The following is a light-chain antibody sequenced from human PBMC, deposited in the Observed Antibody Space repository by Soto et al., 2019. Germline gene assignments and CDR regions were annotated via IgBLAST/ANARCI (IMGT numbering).Light chain of an antibody. Sequence: QSVLTQPPSASGTPGQRVTISCSGSSSNIGSDIVNWYQQLSGTAPKLLIYSNNQRPSGVPDRFSGSKSGTSASLAISGLQSEDEADYYCAAWDGSLNGWVFGGGTQLTVL. CDR1: SSNIGSDI. V-gene: IGLV1-44*01. J-gene: IGLJ3*02. CDR2: SNN. CDR3: AAWDGSLNGWV.